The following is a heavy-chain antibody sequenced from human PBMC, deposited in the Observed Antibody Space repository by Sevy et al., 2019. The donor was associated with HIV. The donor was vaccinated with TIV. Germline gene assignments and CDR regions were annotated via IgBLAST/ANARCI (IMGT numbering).Heavy chain of an antibody. Sequence: GGSLRLSCAVSGLTVSSNYMSWVRQAPGKGLEWVSLIYSGGATYYADSVNGRFTISGDDSKNTLYLQMDSLGAEDTAVYYCARGGLDSNWFRSFDCWGRGTLVTVSS. J-gene: IGHJ4*02. CDR1: GLTVSSNY. CDR3: ARGGLDSNWFRSFDC. V-gene: IGHV3-53*01. D-gene: IGHD6-13*01. CDR2: IYSGGAT.